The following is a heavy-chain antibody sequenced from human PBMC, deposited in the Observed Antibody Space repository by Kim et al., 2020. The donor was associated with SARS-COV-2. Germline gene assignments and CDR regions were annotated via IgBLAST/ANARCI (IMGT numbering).Heavy chain of an antibody. J-gene: IGHJ4*02. V-gene: IGHV3-43D*03. D-gene: IGHD6-13*01. CDR3: AKADSSSWDYFDY. Sequence: YADSVKGRFTISRDNSKNSLYLQMNSLRAEDTALYYCAKADSSSWDYFDYWGQGTLVTVSS.